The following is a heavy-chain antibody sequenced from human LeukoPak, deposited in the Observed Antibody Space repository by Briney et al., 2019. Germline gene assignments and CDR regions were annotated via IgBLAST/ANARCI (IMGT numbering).Heavy chain of an antibody. Sequence: SETLSLTCTVSGGSIRSSYYYWGWIRQPPGKGLEWIGSIYDSGSTYYNPSLKSRVTISVDTSKNQFSLKLNSVTAADTAVYYCARCGMATIYDAFDIWGQGTMVTVSS. CDR1: GGSIRSSYYY. J-gene: IGHJ3*02. V-gene: IGHV4-39*01. CDR2: IYDSGST. D-gene: IGHD5-24*01. CDR3: ARCGMATIYDAFDI.